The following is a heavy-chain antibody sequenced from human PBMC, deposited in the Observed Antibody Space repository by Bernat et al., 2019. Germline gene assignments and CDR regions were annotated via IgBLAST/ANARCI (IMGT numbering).Heavy chain of an antibody. CDR3: ARGKLGGAPFDY. J-gene: IGHJ4*02. V-gene: IGHV1-18*01. CDR1: GYTLTELP. D-gene: IGHD7-27*01. CDR2: ISAYNGNT. Sequence: QVQLVQSGAEVKKPGASVKVSCKVFGYTLTELPMHWVRQAPGQGLEWMGWISAYNGNTNYAQKLQGRVTMTTDTSTSTAYMELRSLRSDDTAVYYCARGKLGGAPFDYWGQGTLVTVSS.